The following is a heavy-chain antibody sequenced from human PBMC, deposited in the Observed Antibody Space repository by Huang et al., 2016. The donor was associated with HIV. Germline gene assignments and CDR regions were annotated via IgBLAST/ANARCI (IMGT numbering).Heavy chain of an antibody. CDR1: RFTFDEYA. Sequence: VQLVESGGGLVQPCRSLRLSCAASRFTFDEYAMHWVRQGPGKGMEWVTGMSWDSDTIDYADSVKCRFTISRDNAKNSLYLQMNSLRVEDTALYYCAKVIGGWGGYFDLWGRGTLVTVSS. CDR2: MSWDSDTI. V-gene: IGHV3-9*01. J-gene: IGHJ2*01. CDR3: AKVIGGWGGYFDL. D-gene: IGHD3-16*01.